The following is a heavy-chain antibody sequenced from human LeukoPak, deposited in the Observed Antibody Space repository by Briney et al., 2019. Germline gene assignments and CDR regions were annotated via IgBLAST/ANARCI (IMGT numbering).Heavy chain of an antibody. V-gene: IGHV4-59*01. D-gene: IGHD3-22*01. CDR3: ARNLPRYYYDSSGSDAFDF. Sequence: SETLSLTCTVSGGSISSYYWSWIRQPPGKGLEWIGYIYYSGSTNYNPSLKSRVTISVDTSKNQFSLKLSSVTAADTAVYYCARNLPRYYYDSSGSDAFDFWGQGTMVTVSS. J-gene: IGHJ3*01. CDR2: IYYSGST. CDR1: GGSISSYY.